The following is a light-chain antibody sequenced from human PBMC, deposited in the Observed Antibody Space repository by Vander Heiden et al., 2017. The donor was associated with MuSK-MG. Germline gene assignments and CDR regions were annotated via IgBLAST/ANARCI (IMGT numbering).Light chain of an antibody. Sequence: QSSLTQPASVSGSPAQSITISCTGNSRDFGGYRYVSWYQQHTGRAPKLIIYDVSIRPSGVSNRFSGSKSGNTASLTVSGLQAEDEADYYCNSYTNNSTYVFGTGTSVTVL. CDR3: NSYTNNSTYV. J-gene: IGLJ1*01. CDR2: DVS. V-gene: IGLV2-14*03. CDR1: SRDFGGYRY.